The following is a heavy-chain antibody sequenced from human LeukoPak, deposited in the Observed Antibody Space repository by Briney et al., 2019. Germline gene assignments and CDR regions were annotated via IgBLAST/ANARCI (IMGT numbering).Heavy chain of an antibody. D-gene: IGHD6-19*01. CDR2: INPSGGST. CDR1: GYTFTGYY. Sequence: ASVKVSCKASGYTFTGYYMHWVRQAPGQGLEGMGIINPSGGSTSYAQRFQGRVTMTRDTSTSTVYMELSSLRSEDTAVYYCARAESPQWLVVVVFDYWGQGTLVTVSS. V-gene: IGHV1-46*01. CDR3: ARAESPQWLVVVVFDY. J-gene: IGHJ4*02.